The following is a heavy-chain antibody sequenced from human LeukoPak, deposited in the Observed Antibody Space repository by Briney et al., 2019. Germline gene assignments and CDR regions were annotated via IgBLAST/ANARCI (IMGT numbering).Heavy chain of an antibody. CDR3: ARGLTGNNWFDP. D-gene: IGHD7-27*01. J-gene: IGHJ5*02. V-gene: IGHV4-31*03. CDR2: IYYSGST. Sequence: SETLFLTCTVSGGSISSGGYYWSWIRQHPGKGLEWIGYIYYSGSTYYNPSLKSRVTISVDTSKNQFSLKLSSVTAADTAVYYCARGLTGNNWFDPWGQGTLVTVSS. CDR1: GGSISSGGYY.